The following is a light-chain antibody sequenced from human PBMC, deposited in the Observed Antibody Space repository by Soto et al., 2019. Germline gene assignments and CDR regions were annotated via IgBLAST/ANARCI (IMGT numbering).Light chain of an antibody. CDR2: KAS. CDR1: QTISSW. Sequence: IRRPQSPSTLSGSVGDRVTIPCRASQTISSWLAWYQQKPGKAPKLLIYKASTLKSGVPSRFSGSGSGTEFTLTISSLQPDDFATYYCQHYNSYSEAFGQGTKVDIK. J-gene: IGKJ1*01. V-gene: IGKV1-5*03. CDR3: QHYNSYSEA.